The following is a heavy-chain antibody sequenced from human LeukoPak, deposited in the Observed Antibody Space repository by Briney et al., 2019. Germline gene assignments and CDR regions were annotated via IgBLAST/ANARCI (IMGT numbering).Heavy chain of an antibody. Sequence: SGGSLRLSCAASGFTFSSYAMSGVRQAPGKGLEWVSAISGSGGSIYYADSVKGRLTISRDNSRNTLYLQINSLRAEDTAVYYCAKGPKYYLWSGTRDYYFDYWGQGTLVTVPS. D-gene: IGHD3-3*01. V-gene: IGHV3-23*01. CDR1: GFTFSSYA. CDR2: ISGSGGSI. J-gene: IGHJ4*02. CDR3: AKGPKYYLWSGTRDYYFDY.